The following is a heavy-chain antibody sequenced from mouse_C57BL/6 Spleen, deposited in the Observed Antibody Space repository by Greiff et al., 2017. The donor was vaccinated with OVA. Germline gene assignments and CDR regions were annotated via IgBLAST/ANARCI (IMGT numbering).Heavy chain of an antibody. J-gene: IGHJ3*01. V-gene: IGHV1-54*01. CDR2: INPGSGGT. CDR3: ASNWEAWFAY. D-gene: IGHD4-1*01. CDR1: GYAFTNYL. Sequence: VKLMESGAELVRPGTSVKVSCKASGYAFTNYLIEWVKQRPGQGLEWIGVINPGSGGTNYNEKFKGKATLTADKSSSTAYMQLSSLTSEDSAVYFCASNWEAWFAYWGQGTLVTVSA.